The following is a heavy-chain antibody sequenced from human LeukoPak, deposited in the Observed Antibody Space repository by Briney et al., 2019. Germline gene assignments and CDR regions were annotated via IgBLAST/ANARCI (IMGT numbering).Heavy chain of an antibody. CDR2: ISGSGGST. J-gene: IGHJ4*02. V-gene: IGHV3-23*01. Sequence: GGSLRLSYAASGFTFSSYAMSWVRQAPGKGLEWVSAISGSGGSTYYADSVKGRFTISRDNSKNTLYLQMNSLRAEDTAVYYCAKPHYDFWSGYYVYDYWGQGTLVTVSS. D-gene: IGHD3-3*01. CDR1: GFTFSSYA. CDR3: AKPHYDFWSGYYVYDY.